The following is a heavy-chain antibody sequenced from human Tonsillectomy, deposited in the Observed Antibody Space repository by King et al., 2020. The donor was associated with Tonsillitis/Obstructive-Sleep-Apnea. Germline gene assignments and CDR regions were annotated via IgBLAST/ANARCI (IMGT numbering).Heavy chain of an antibody. V-gene: IGHV4-59*01. J-gene: IGHJ3*02. CDR1: GGSISSYY. D-gene: IGHD3-10*01. CDR3: ARGIRGDNDAFDI. Sequence: VQLQESGPGLVKPSETLSLTCTVSGGSISSYYWSWIRQPPGKGLEWIGYIYYSGSTNYHPSLKSRVTISVYTSKNQFSLKLSSVTAADTAVYYCARGIRGDNDAFDIWGQGTMVTVSS. CDR2: IYYSGST.